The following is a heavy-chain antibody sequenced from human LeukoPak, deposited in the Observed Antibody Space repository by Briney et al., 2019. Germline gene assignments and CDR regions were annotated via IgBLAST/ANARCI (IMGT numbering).Heavy chain of an antibody. CDR3: ARDISAYCGGDCYPNWFDP. J-gene: IGHJ5*02. CDR2: ISSSSSYT. CDR1: GFTFSDYY. V-gene: IGHV3-11*06. D-gene: IGHD2-21*02. Sequence: PGGSLRLSCAASGFTFSDYYMSWIRQAPGKGLEWVSYISSSSSYTNYADSVKGRFTISRDNAKNSLYLQMNSLRAEDTAVYYCARDISAYCGGDCYPNWFDPWGQGTLVTVSS.